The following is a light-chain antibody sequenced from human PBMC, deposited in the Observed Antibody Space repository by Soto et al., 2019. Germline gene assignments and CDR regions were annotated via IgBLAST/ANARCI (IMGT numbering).Light chain of an antibody. V-gene: IGKV3-15*01. CDR2: GAS. Sequence: EIVLTQSPATISVSPVETATLSCRASQSVSSSLAWYQQTPGRAPRLLIYGASNRATDIPTRFSGSGSGTEFTLTISGLQSEDFAVYYCQQYNNWPPLTFGGGTKVDIK. CDR1: QSVSSS. CDR3: QQYNNWPPLT. J-gene: IGKJ4*01.